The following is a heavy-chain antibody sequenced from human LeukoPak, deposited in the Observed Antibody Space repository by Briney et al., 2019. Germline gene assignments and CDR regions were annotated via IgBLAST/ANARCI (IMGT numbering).Heavy chain of an antibody. CDR3: ARDGTPIHSSGWVYMDV. D-gene: IGHD6-25*01. V-gene: IGHV1-2*02. J-gene: IGHJ6*04. Sequence: GASVKVSFKASGYTFTGYYMHWVRQAPGQGLEWMGWTNPNSGGTNYAQKFQGRVTMTRDTSISTAYMELSRLRSDDTAVYYCARDGTPIHSSGWVYMDVWGKGTTVTISS. CDR1: GYTFTGYY. CDR2: TNPNSGGT.